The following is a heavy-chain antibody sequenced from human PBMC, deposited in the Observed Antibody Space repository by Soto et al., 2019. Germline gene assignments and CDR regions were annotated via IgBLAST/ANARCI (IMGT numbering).Heavy chain of an antibody. D-gene: IGHD1-1*01. CDR1: GVTFSTYA. V-gene: IGHV3-23*01. CDR3: AKFTGTTYYDYFYYMDV. CDR2: ISGSGGET. Sequence: GGSLRLSCAASGVTFSTYAMSWVRQAPGKGLEWVSAISGSGGETYYVDYVKGRFTISRDNSKNTLYLQMNSLRAEDTAGYFCAKFTGTTYYDYFYYMDVWGKGTTVTVSS. J-gene: IGHJ6*03.